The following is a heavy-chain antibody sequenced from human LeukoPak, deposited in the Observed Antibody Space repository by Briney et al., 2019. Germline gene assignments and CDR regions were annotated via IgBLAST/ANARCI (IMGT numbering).Heavy chain of an antibody. Sequence: PSETLFLTCAVYGGSFSGYYWSWIRQSPGKGLEWIGEVDHSGSTNYKPSLKSRLTISVDTSKNQFPLTLTSVTAADMAVYYCARGRLGYLVFEGYYYYMDVWGKGTTVTVSS. CDR2: VDHSGST. CDR1: GGSFSGYY. D-gene: IGHD2-21*01. V-gene: IGHV4-34*01. CDR3: ARGRLGYLVFEGYYYYMDV. J-gene: IGHJ6*03.